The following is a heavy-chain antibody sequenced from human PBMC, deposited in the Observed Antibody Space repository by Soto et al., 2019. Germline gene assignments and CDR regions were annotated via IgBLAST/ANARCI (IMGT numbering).Heavy chain of an antibody. CDR3: AKARGESPMVQDDFFDY. Sequence: QVQLVQSGAEVRKPGSSVKVSCQASGGSFNNDAISWVRQVLGQRLEWMGGIIPLFGAPNYAPDFQGRVSITADESTTTVYMELSSLTSEDTAMYFCAKARGESPMVQDDFFDYWGQGTLVSVAS. CDR2: IIPLFGAP. D-gene: IGHD1-1*01. V-gene: IGHV1-69*01. J-gene: IGHJ4*02. CDR1: GGSFNNDA.